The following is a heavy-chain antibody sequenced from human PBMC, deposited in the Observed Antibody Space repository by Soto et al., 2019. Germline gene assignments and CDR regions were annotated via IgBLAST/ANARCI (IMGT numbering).Heavy chain of an antibody. D-gene: IGHD2-2*01. Sequence: EVQLVESGGGLVQPGRSLRLSSAASGFTFDDYAMHWVRQAPGKGLEWVSGISWNSGSIGYADSVKGRFTISRDNAKNSLYLQMNSLRAEDTALYYCAKDSRYCSSTSCSSGWGQGTLVTVSS. CDR3: AKDSRYCSSTSCSSG. CDR2: ISWNSGSI. J-gene: IGHJ4*02. CDR1: GFTFDDYA. V-gene: IGHV3-9*01.